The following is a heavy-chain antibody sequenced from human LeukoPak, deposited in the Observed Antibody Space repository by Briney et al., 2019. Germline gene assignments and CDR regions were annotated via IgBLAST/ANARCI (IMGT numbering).Heavy chain of an antibody. Sequence: GASVKVSCKASGGTFSSYAISWVRQAPGQGLEWMGGIIPIFGTANCAQKFQGRVTITADESTSTAYMELSSLRSEDTAVYYCARKGRSSGWYRGSYSDYWGQGTLVTVSS. CDR2: IIPIFGTA. D-gene: IGHD6-19*01. V-gene: IGHV1-69*13. CDR1: GGTFSSYA. J-gene: IGHJ4*02. CDR3: ARKGRSSGWYRGSYSDY.